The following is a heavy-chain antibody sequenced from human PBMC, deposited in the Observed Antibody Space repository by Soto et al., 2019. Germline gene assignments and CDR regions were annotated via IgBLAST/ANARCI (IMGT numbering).Heavy chain of an antibody. V-gene: IGHV4-30-4*01. Sequence: SETLSLTCNVSCDPISSGDYYWSWIRQPPGRGLEWIGYIYYSGTTYYNPSLKSRVTMSVDTSKNQFSLKLSSVTAADTAVYFCARAPYRGTNSRGALDMWGQGTMVTVSS. CDR1: CDPISSGDYY. J-gene: IGHJ3*02. CDR3: ARAPYRGTNSRGALDM. D-gene: IGHD2-8*01. CDR2: IYYSGTT.